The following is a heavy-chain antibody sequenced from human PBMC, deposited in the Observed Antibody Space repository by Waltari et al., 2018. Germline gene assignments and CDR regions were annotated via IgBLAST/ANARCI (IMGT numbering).Heavy chain of an antibody. J-gene: IGHJ6*02. Sequence: QVQLQESGPGLVKPSETLSLTCTVSGGSISSHYWSWIRQPPGKGLEWIGYIYYSGSTNDNPTLKSRVTISVDTSKNQFSLKLSSVTAADTAVYYCARGLMVQGVSCDYYYGMDVWGQGTTVTVSS. CDR3: ARGLMVQGVSCDYYYGMDV. CDR1: GGSISSHY. CDR2: IYYSGST. D-gene: IGHD3-10*01. V-gene: IGHV4-59*11.